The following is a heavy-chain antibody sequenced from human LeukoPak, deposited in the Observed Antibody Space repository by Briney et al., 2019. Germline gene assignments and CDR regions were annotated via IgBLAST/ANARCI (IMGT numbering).Heavy chain of an antibody. V-gene: IGHV4-30-4*01. CDR1: GGSISSGDYY. Sequence: PSQTLSLTCTVSGGSISSGDYYWSWIRQSPEKGLEWIGYIYSSGSTYYNPSLKSRVTISVDTSKNQFSLKLSSVTAADTAVYYCARGGSAYYYDSSGYYRYFQHWGQGTLVTVSS. CDR2: IYSSGST. J-gene: IGHJ1*01. CDR3: ARGGSAYYYDSSGYYRYFQH. D-gene: IGHD3-22*01.